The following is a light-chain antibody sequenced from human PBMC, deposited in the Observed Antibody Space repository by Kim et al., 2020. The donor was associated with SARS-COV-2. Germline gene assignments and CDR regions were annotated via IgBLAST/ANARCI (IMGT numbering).Light chain of an antibody. Sequence: QTATLTCTGNSNNVGNEGVAWLQQHQGHPPKLLSCRNNNRPSGISERFSASRSGNTASLTITGLQPEDEADYYCSAWDSSLSAWVFGEGTQLTVL. CDR3: SAWDSSLSAWV. CDR2: RNN. V-gene: IGLV10-54*01. J-gene: IGLJ3*02. CDR1: SNNVGNEG.